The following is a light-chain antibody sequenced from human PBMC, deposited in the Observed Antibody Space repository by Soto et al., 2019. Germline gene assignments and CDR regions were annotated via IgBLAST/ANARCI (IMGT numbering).Light chain of an antibody. V-gene: IGLV2-14*03. Sequence: QSALTQPASVSGSPGQSITISCTGTSSDVGGYNYVSWYQHHPGKAPKLMIYDVSNRPSGVSKRFSGSKSDNTASLTISGLQAEDEADYYCSSYTSTSTVVFGGGTKLTVL. J-gene: IGLJ2*01. CDR1: SSDVGGYNY. CDR2: DVS. CDR3: SSYTSTSTVV.